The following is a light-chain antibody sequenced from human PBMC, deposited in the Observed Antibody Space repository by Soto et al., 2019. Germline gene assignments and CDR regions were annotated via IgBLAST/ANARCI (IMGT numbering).Light chain of an antibody. CDR1: SSDVGSYNR. J-gene: IGLJ1*01. V-gene: IGLV2-14*01. Sequence: QSALTQPASVSGSPGQSITISCTGTSSDVGSYNRVSWYQQPPGTAPKLMIYEVSNRPSGVSNRFSGSKSGNTASLTISGLQAEDEADYFCNSYTTSSTYVFGTGTKLTAL. CDR3: NSYTTSSTYV. CDR2: EVS.